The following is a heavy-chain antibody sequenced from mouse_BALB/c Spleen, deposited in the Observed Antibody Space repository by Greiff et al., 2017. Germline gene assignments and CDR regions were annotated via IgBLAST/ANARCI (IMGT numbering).Heavy chain of an antibody. CDR3: ARRFITTAHYAMDY. D-gene: IGHD1-2*01. CDR1: GYAFSSSW. CDR2: IYPGDGDT. Sequence: QVQLQQSGPELVKPGASVKISCKASGYAFSSSWMNWVKQRPGQGLEWIGRIYPGDGDTNYNGKFKGKATLTADKSSSTAYMQLSSLTSVDSAVYFCARRFITTAHYAMDYWGQGTSVTVSS. J-gene: IGHJ4*01. V-gene: IGHV1-82*01.